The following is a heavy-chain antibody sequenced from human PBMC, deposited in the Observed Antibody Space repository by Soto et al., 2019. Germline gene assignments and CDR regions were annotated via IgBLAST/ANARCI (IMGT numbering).Heavy chain of an antibody. D-gene: IGHD6-13*01. CDR2: IYHSGST. CDR3: ARAGYSSSWYGYYGMDV. Sequence: PSETLSLTCAVSGGSISISNWWSWVRQPPGKGLEWIGEIYHSGSTNYNPSLKSRVTISVDKSKNQFSLKLSSVTAADTAVYYCARAGYSSSWYGYYGMDVWGQGTTVTVSS. V-gene: IGHV4-4*02. J-gene: IGHJ6*02. CDR1: GGSISISNW.